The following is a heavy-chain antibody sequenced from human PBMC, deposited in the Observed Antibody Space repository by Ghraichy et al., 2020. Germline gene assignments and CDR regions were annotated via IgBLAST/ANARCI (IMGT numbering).Heavy chain of an antibody. V-gene: IGHV1-2*06. CDR3: AGDNYYYYGMDV. Sequence: ASVKVSCKASGYTFTGYYMHWVRQAPGQGLEWMGRINPNSGGTNYAQKFQGRVTMTRDTSISTAYMELSRLRSDDTAVYYCAGDNYYYYGMDVWGQGTTVTVSS. J-gene: IGHJ6*02. CDR1: GYTFTGYY. CDR2: INPNSGGT.